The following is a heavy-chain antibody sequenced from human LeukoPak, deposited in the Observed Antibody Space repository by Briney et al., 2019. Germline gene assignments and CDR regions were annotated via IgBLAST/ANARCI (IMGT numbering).Heavy chain of an antibody. V-gene: IGHV1-2*02. CDR1: GYTFTGYY. D-gene: IGHD3-10*01. CDR3: ARGALKLLWFREPSFCYFDY. CDR2: INPNSGGT. Sequence: ASVTVSFKSSGYTFTGYYMHWVRQPPGQGVAWVGCINPNSGGTNYAQKFQGRVTMTRDTSISTAYMELSRLRSDDTAVYYCARGALKLLWFREPSFCYFDYWGQGTLVTVSS. J-gene: IGHJ4*02.